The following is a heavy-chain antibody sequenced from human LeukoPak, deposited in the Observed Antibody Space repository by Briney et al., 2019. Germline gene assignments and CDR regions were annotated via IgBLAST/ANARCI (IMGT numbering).Heavy chain of an antibody. D-gene: IGHD2-15*01. J-gene: IGHJ3*02. Sequence: PGGSLRLSRAASGFTFSSYWMSWVRQAPGKGLEWVANIKQDGSEKCYVDSVKGRFTISRDNAKNSLYLQMNSLRAEDTAVYYCAELGYCSGGSCSDAFDIWGQGTMVTVSS. V-gene: IGHV3-7*01. CDR1: GFTFSSYW. CDR3: AELGYCSGGSCSDAFDI. CDR2: IKQDGSEK.